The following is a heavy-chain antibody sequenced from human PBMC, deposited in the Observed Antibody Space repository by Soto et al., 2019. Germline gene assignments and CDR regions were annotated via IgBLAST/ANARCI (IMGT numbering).Heavy chain of an antibody. J-gene: IGHJ4*02. V-gene: IGHV3-30-3*01. D-gene: IGHD2-21*02. Sequence: QVQLVESGGGVVQPGRSLRLSCAASGFTFSSYAMHWVRQAPGKGLEWVAVISYDGSNKYYADSVKGRFTISRDNSKNTLYLQMNSLRAEDTAVYYCAREFAYCGGDCYWAIDYWGQGTLVTVSS. CDR1: GFTFSSYA. CDR2: ISYDGSNK. CDR3: AREFAYCGGDCYWAIDY.